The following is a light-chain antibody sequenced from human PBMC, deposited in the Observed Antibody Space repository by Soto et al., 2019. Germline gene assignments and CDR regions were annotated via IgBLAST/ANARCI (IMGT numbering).Light chain of an antibody. V-gene: IGKV3-20*01. CDR2: RAS. Sequence: EIVLTQSPGTLSLSLGERATLSCRASQSVPGNYLAWLQQRPGQAPRLLIHRASTRATDIPDRFSGSGSGTDFTLTISRLEPEDFAVYYCQQYTSPPWTLGQGTKVETK. J-gene: IGKJ1*01. CDR1: QSVPGNY. CDR3: QQYTSPPWT.